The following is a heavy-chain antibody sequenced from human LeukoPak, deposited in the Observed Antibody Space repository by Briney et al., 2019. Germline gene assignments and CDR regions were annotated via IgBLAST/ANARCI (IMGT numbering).Heavy chain of an antibody. CDR3: AREYSSSFDY. Sequence: PSETLPLTCAVYGGSFSGYYWSWIRQPPGKGLEWIGEINHSGSTNYNPSLKSRVTISVDTSKNQFSLKLSSVTAADTAVYYCAREYSSSFDYWGQGTLVTVSS. D-gene: IGHD6-13*01. V-gene: IGHV4-34*01. J-gene: IGHJ4*02. CDR2: INHSGST. CDR1: GGSFSGYY.